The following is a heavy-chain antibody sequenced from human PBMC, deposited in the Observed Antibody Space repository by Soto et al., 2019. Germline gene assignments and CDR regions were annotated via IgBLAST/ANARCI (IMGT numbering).Heavy chain of an antibody. J-gene: IGHJ4*02. Sequence: EASVKVSCKASGYTFTGYYMLWVRQAPGQGLEWMGWINPNSGGTNYAQKFQGWVTMTRDTSISTAYMELSRLRSDDTAVYYCARASDSSGYPLDYWGQGTLVTSPQ. D-gene: IGHD3-22*01. V-gene: IGHV1-2*04. CDR2: INPNSGGT. CDR1: GYTFTGYY. CDR3: ARASDSSGYPLDY.